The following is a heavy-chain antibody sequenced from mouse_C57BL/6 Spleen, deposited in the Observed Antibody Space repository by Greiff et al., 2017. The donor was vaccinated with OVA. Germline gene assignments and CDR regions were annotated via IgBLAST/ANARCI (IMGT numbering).Heavy chain of an antibody. Sequence: EVMLVESGGGLVKPGGSLKLSCAASGFTFRDYGMHWVRQAPEKGLEWVAYISSGSSTIYYAATVKGRFTISRDNAKNTLFLQMTSLRSEDTAMYYCARGAGRTLYFDYWGQGTTLTVSS. CDR2: ISSGSSTI. CDR1: GFTFRDYG. V-gene: IGHV5-17*01. D-gene: IGHD3-3*01. J-gene: IGHJ2*01. CDR3: ARGAGRTLYFDY.